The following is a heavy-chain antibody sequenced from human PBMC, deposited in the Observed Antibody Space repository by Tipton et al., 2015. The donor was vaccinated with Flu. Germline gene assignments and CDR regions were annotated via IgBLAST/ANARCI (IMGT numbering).Heavy chain of an antibody. J-gene: IGHJ6*02. D-gene: IGHD3-10*01. CDR3: ARSVVGSGSQYPVGYYYYGMDV. CDR2: IDHSGTT. Sequence: TLSLTCVVHGGSFSGYYWSWIRRSPGKGLEWIGEIDHSGTTNYSPSLKSRVTISRDTSKIQFSLNMGSVTAADTAVYYCARSVVGSGSQYPVGYYYYGMDVWDQGP. CDR1: GGSFSGYY. V-gene: IGHV4-34*01.